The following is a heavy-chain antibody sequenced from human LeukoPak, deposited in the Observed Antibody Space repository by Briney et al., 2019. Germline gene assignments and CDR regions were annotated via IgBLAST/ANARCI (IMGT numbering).Heavy chain of an antibody. CDR3: AKDPRMGYFDWDFDY. Sequence: GGSLRLSCAASGFTFSSYAMSWVRQAPGKGLEWVSAISGSGGSTYYADSVKGRFTISRDNSKNTLYLQMNSLRAEGTAVYYCAKDPRMGYFDWDFDYWGQGTLVTVSS. J-gene: IGHJ4*02. D-gene: IGHD3-9*01. CDR1: GFTFSSYA. CDR2: ISGSGGST. V-gene: IGHV3-23*01.